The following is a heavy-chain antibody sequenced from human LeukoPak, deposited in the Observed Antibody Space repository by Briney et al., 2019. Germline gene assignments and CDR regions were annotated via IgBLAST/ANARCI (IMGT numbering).Heavy chain of an antibody. J-gene: IGHJ4*02. CDR1: GGSISSYY. CDR3: ARVVTYYYDSSGYGHFDY. V-gene: IGHV4-59*01. D-gene: IGHD3-22*01. Sequence: SETLSLTCTVSGGSISSYYWSWIRQPPGKGLEWIGYIYYSGSTNYNPSLKSRVTISVDTSKNQFSLKLNSVTAADTAVYYCARVVTYYYDSSGYGHFDYWGQGTLVTVSS. CDR2: IYYSGST.